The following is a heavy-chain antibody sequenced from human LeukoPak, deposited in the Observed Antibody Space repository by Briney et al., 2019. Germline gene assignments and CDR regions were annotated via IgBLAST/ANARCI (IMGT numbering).Heavy chain of an antibody. CDR1: GGSISSYY. J-gene: IGHJ3*02. D-gene: IGHD3-10*01. CDR2: IYYSGST. CDR3: ASLITMVRGVIPAFDI. V-gene: IGHV4-59*01. Sequence: KTSETLSLTCTVSGGSISSYYWSWIRQPPGKGLEWIGYIYYSGSTNYNPSLKSRVTISVDTSKNQFSLKLSSVTAADTAVYYCASLITMVRGVIPAFDIWGQGTMVTVSS.